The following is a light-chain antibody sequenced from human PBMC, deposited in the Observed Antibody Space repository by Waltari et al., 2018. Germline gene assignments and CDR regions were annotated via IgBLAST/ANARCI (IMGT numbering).Light chain of an antibody. CDR2: GGS. V-gene: IGKV3-20*01. CDR1: QSVGSNY. J-gene: IGKJ4*01. Sequence: EIVLTQSPATLSLFPGERVTLSCRASQSVGSNYLAWYQQKPGQAPRLLIYGGSTRATGTPDRFSGSGSGTDFTLTISRLEPDDFALYYCQQYDNSPPLTFGGGTRVEIK. CDR3: QQYDNSPPLT.